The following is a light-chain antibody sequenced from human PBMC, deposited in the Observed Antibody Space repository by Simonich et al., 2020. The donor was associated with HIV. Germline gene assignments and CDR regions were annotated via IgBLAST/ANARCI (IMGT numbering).Light chain of an antibody. CDR3: QQYNNWPYT. V-gene: IGKV3-15*01. CDR2: GAS. CDR1: QNVSSN. Sequence: EIVMTQSPGTLSVSPGERATLPCRASQNVSSNLAWYQQKPGQAPSLLIYGASTRATGIPASFSGSGSGTEFALTISSLQSEDFAVYYCQQYNNWPYTFGQGTKLEIK. J-gene: IGKJ2*01.